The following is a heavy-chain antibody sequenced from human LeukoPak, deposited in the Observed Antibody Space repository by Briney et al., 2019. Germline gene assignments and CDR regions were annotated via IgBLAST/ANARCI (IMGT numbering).Heavy chain of an antibody. J-gene: IGHJ4*02. CDR3: ARSPDVNFDY. CDR2: IRYDGSDK. Sequence: PGGSLRLSCAASGFTFNRYAMHWVRQAPSKGLEWVAFIRYDGSDKYYADSVKGRFTISRDNSKNTLYLQMNSLRAEDTAVYYCARSPDVNFDYWGQGTLVTVSS. CDR1: GFTFNRYA. V-gene: IGHV3-30*02.